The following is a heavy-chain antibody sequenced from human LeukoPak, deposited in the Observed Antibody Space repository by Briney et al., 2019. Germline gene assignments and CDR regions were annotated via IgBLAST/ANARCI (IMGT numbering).Heavy chain of an antibody. J-gene: IGHJ4*02. V-gene: IGHV3-21*04. Sequence: GGSLRLSCAASGFTFSSYSMNWVRQAPGKGLEWVSSISSSSSYIYYADSVKGRFTISRDNAKNSLYLQMNSLRAEDTAVYYCTTRPDHYYGSGSYLDYWGQGTLVTVSS. CDR2: ISSSSSYI. CDR3: TTRPDHYYGSGSYLDY. CDR1: GFTFSSYS. D-gene: IGHD3-10*01.